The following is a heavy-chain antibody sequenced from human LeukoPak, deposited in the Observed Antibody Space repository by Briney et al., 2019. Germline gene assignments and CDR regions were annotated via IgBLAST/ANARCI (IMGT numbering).Heavy chain of an antibody. J-gene: IGHJ4*02. CDR2: INHSGST. V-gene: IGHV4-34*01. Sequence: SETLSLTCAVYGGSFSGYYWSWIRQPPGKGLEWIGEINHSGSTNYNPSLKSRVTISVDTSKNQFSLKLSSVTAADTAVYYCAGGSGSYSAVDYWGQGTLVTVSP. CDR3: AGGSGSYSAVDY. D-gene: IGHD3-10*01. CDR1: GGSFSGYY.